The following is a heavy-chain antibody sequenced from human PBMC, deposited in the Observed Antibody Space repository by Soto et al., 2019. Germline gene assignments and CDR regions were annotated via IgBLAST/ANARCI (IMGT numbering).Heavy chain of an antibody. CDR1: GLTFSSSW. D-gene: IGHD5-12*01. CDR3: VRGYTGYGNFDY. CDR2: ISIGGSET. Sequence: GGPLRLSCAASGLTFSSSWMHWVRQAPGKGLVWVSRISIGGSETYYADSVKGRFTISRDNARNTLYLQMDSLRAEDTAVYFCVRGYTGYGNFDYWGQGTLVTVSS. J-gene: IGHJ4*02. V-gene: IGHV3-74*01.